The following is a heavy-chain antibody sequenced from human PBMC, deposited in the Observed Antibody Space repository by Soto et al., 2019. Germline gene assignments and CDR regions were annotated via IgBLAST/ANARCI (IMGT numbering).Heavy chain of an antibody. D-gene: IGHD2-2*02. CDR2: INAGNDNT. CDR1: GYTLTTYV. V-gene: IGHV1-3*01. CDR3: AKVGLYYCGLDV. J-gene: IGHJ6*02. Sequence: QVQLVQSGAEVKKPGASVKVSCKASGYTLTTYVMHWVRQAPGQRLEWMGWINAGNDNTKYSEKFQGRVTITRDTSASTVYMKLSCLSSEVTAVYFCAKVGLYYCGLDVWGQGTTVTVSS.